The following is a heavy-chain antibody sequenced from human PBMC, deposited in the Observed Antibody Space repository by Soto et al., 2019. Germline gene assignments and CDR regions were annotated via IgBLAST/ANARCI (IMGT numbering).Heavy chain of an antibody. Sequence: QVQLVESGGGVVQPGRSLRLSCAASGFTFSSYGMHWVRQAPGKGLEWVAVISYDGSNKYYADSVKGRFTISRDNSKNTLYLQMNSLRAEDTAVYYCAKDQGGVVLKSWGQGTLVTVSS. J-gene: IGHJ5*02. CDR3: AKDQGGVVLKS. D-gene: IGHD2-8*01. CDR2: ISYDGSNK. V-gene: IGHV3-30*18. CDR1: GFTFSSYG.